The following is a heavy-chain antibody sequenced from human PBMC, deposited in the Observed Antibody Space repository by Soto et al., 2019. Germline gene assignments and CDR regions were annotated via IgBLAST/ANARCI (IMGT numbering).Heavy chain of an antibody. CDR2: ISYDGSNK. CDR3: AKGYSGYDFTFDY. Sequence: QVQLVESGGGVVQPGRSLRLSCAASGFTFSSYGMHWVRQAPGKGLEWVAVISYDGSNKYYADSVKGRFTISRDNSKTTLYLQMNSLRAEDTAVYYCAKGYSGYDFTFDYWGQGTLVTVSS. V-gene: IGHV3-30*18. CDR1: GFTFSSYG. J-gene: IGHJ4*02. D-gene: IGHD5-12*01.